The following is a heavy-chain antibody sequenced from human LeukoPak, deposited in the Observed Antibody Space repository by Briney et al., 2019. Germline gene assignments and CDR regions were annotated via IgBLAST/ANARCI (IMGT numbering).Heavy chain of an antibody. CDR2: IIPIFGTA. CDR3: ARVEMVYASYYYYGMDV. D-gene: IGHD2-8*01. CDR1: GGTFSSYA. V-gene: IGHV1-69*13. Sequence: ASVKVSCKASGGTFSSYAISWVRQAPGQGLEWMGGIIPIFGTANYAQKFQGRVTITADESTSTAYMELSSLRSEDTVVYYCARVEMVYASYYYYGMDVWGQGTTVTVSS. J-gene: IGHJ6*02.